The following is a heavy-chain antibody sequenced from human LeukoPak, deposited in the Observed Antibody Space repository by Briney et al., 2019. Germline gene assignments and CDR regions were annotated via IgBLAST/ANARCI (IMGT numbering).Heavy chain of an antibody. CDR2: INPNSGGT. V-gene: IGHV1-2*02. D-gene: IGHD6-13*01. CDR1: GYTFTGYY. CDR3: ARDGIAAAGTGYYYYGMDV. J-gene: IGHJ6*02. Sequence: ASVKVSCKASGYTFTGYYMHWVRQAPGQGLGWMGWINPNSGGTNYAQKFQGRVTMTRDTSISTAYMELSRLRSDDTAVYYCARDGIAAAGTGYYYYGMDVWGQGTTVTVSS.